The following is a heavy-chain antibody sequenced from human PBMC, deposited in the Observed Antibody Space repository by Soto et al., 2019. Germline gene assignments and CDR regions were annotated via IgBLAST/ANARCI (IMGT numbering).Heavy chain of an antibody. J-gene: IGHJ1*01. D-gene: IGHD1-26*01. CDR3: ARKEWDPMGPEYFQH. CDR1: GYTFPSYG. Sequence: QVQLVQSGAEVKKPGASVKVSCKASGYTFPSYGISWVRQAPGQGLEWMGWISAYNGNTNYAQNVQGRVTMTTDTSTRTAHMELRSRSSDDTAVYYCARKEWDPMGPEYFQHWGQGTLVTVSS. V-gene: IGHV1-18*01. CDR2: ISAYNGNT.